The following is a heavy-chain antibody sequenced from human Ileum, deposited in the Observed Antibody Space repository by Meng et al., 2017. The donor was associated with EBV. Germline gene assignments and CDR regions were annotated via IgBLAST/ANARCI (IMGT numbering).Heavy chain of an antibody. Sequence: QVQLQQWGSGLLMPSETLSLTCAVYGGSFSGYYGSWIRQPPGKGLEWIGEINHSGSTNYKPSLKSRVTISVDTSKNQFSLRLSSVTAADSAVYFCARGGPFHYWGQGTLVTVSS. V-gene: IGHV4-34*01. J-gene: IGHJ4*02. CDR1: GGSFSGYY. CDR2: INHSGST. D-gene: IGHD3-16*01. CDR3: ARGGPFHY.